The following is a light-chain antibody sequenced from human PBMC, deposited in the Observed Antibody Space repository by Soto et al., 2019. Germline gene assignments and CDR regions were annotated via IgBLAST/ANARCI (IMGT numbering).Light chain of an antibody. CDR1: QSFSSY. CDR3: QQRSNWPPVIT. Sequence: EIVLTQSPATLSLSPGERATLSCRASQSFSSYLAWYQQQPGQAPRLLTYDASKRATGIPARFSGRGSGTDFTLTISSLEPEDFAVYYCQQRSNWPPVITFGQGTLLEIK. J-gene: IGKJ5*01. CDR2: DAS. V-gene: IGKV3-11*01.